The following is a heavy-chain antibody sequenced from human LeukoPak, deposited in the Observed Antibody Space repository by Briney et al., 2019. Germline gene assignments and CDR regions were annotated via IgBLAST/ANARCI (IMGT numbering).Heavy chain of an antibody. V-gene: IGHV1-69*13. D-gene: IGHD2-21*01. CDR1: GGTFSSYA. CDR2: IIPIFGTA. CDR3: ARVFRIPGAPNNYYYGMDV. Sequence: GASVKVSCKASGGTFSSYAISWVRQAPGQGLEWMGGIIPIFGTANYAQKFQGRVTITADESTSTAYMELSSLRSEDTAVYYCARVFRIPGAPNNYYYGMDVWGQGTTVTVSS. J-gene: IGHJ6*02.